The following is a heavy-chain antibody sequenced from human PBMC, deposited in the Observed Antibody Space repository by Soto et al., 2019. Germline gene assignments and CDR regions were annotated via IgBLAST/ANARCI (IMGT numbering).Heavy chain of an antibody. CDR2: MNAKSGDT. CDR3: ARGNPFNYAGFDV. Sequence: QAHLEQSGAELKRPGASVKVSCKASGYTFSDFDINWLRQASGQGPEWLGWMNAKSGDTFFPQRFQGKFNMALDTYPSTVWMSVGSLSSDGTAIYYCARGNPFNYAGFDVWGQGTTVAVSS. V-gene: IGHV1-8*01. D-gene: IGHD3-16*01. J-gene: IGHJ6*02. CDR1: GYTFSDFD.